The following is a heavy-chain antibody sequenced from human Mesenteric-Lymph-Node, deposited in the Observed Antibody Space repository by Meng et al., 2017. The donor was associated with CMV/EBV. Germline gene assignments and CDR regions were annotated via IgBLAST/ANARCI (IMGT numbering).Heavy chain of an antibody. CDR3: AGGIAAAGSRWFDP. J-gene: IGHJ5*02. V-gene: IGHV1-69*02. CDR2: IIPVLGIA. D-gene: IGHD6-13*01. CDR1: GGTFSSYT. Sequence: QVQLVQSGSEEKKPGSSVQVSCKASGGTFSSYTISWVRPAPGQGLEWMGRIIPVLGIANYAQKFQGRVTITADKSTSTAYMELISLRSEDTAVYYCAGGIAAAGSRWFDPWGQGTLVTVSS.